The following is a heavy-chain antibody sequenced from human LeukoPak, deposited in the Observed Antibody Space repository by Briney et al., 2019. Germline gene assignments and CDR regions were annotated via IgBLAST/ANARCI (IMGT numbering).Heavy chain of an antibody. CDR3: ARWDYDFWSGETGHDAFDI. Sequence: PGGSLRLSCAASGFTFSDNYMSWIRQAPGKGLEWVSYISSSSSYTNYADSVKGRFTISRDNAKNSLYLQMNSLRAEDTAVYYCARWDYDFWSGETGHDAFDIWGQGTMVTVSS. V-gene: IGHV3-11*06. D-gene: IGHD3-3*01. J-gene: IGHJ3*02. CDR2: ISSSSSYT. CDR1: GFTFSDNY.